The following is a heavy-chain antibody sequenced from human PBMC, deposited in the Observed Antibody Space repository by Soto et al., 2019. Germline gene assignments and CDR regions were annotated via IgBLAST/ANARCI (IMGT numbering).Heavy chain of an antibody. J-gene: IGHJ4*02. CDR2: ILHGGNT. V-gene: IGHV4-39*01. Sequence: SHTGTVSTVSASKSISYERRVGHPPGRGLESFGRILHGGNTYYNPSLKSRVTISVDTSKNQFSLKLSSVAASDTAIYNCARHLAAAGGYYGYWGQGTLVTVSS. CDR1: TVSASKSISY. CDR3: ARHLAAAGGYYGY. D-gene: IGHD3-10*01.